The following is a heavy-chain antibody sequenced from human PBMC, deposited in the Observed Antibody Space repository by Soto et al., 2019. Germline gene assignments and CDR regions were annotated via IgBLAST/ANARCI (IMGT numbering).Heavy chain of an antibody. Sequence: QLRLLQSGTEVKKPGASVRVSCKASGYTFIDHGITWVRQAPGQGLEWMGWISANSGNSNSAQTFRGRVTLTRDTSTSTVYMEMRSLTSADTAVYYCAALGYFKDSGGFVWGQGTLVTVSS. D-gene: IGHD2-15*01. V-gene: IGHV1-18*04. CDR3: AALGYFKDSGGFV. CDR1: GYTFIDHG. J-gene: IGHJ4*02. CDR2: ISANSGNS.